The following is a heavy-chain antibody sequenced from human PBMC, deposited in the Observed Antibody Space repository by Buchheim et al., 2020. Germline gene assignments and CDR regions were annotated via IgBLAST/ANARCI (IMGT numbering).Heavy chain of an antibody. Sequence: EVQLVQSGAEVKKPGESLKISCKGSGYTFSSYWIGWVRQMPGKGLEWMGIIYPGDSDTRYSPSFQGHVTISTDTSIRTAYLQWSSLKASDSAMYYCARLGGRYFDWTLGNYYFDYWGQGIL. J-gene: IGHJ4*02. CDR2: IYPGDSDT. CDR3: ARLGGRYFDWTLGNYYFDY. V-gene: IGHV5-51*01. D-gene: IGHD3-9*01. CDR1: GYTFSSYW.